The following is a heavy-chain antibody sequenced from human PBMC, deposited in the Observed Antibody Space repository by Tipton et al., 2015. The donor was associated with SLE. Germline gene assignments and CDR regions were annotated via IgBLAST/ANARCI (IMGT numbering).Heavy chain of an antibody. V-gene: IGHV3-74*01. J-gene: IGHJ4*02. CDR3: AREPSTEAFDY. Sequence: SLRLSCAASGFTFSSYWMHWVRQAPGKGLVWVSRINSDGSSTNYADSVKGRFTISRDNAKNTLYLQMNSLRAEDTAVYYCAREPSTEAFDYWGQGALVTVSS. CDR1: GFTFSSYW. CDR2: INSDGSST.